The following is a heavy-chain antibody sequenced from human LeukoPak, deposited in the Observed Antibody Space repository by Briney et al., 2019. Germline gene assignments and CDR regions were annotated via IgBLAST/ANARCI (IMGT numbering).Heavy chain of an antibody. CDR3: ARRVYSSSWLRNQKYFDY. Sequence: SETLSLTCAVSGGSISSSNWWSWVRQPPGKGLEWIGEIYHSGSTNYNPSLKSRVTISVDKSKNQFPLKLSSVTAADTAVYYCARRVYSSSWLRNQKYFDYWGQGTLVTVSS. D-gene: IGHD6-13*01. J-gene: IGHJ4*02. V-gene: IGHV4-4*02. CDR2: IYHSGST. CDR1: GGSISSSNW.